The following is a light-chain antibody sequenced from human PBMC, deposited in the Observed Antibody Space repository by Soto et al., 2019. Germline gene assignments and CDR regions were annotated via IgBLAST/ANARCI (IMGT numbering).Light chain of an antibody. V-gene: IGLV2-14*01. J-gene: IGLJ2*01. CDR2: DVS. CDR3: SSYTSSSTYVV. CDR1: SSDVGGYNY. Sequence: QSALTQPASVSGSPGQSITISCTGTSSDVGGYNYVSWYQQHPGKAPKLMIYDVSNRPSGVSNRFSGSKSDNTASLTISGLQAEDEAYYYCSSYTSSSTYVVFGGGTQLTVL.